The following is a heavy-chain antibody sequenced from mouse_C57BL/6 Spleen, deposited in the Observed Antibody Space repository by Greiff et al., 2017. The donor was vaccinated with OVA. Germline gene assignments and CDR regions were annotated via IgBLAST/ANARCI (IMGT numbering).Heavy chain of an antibody. V-gene: IGHV1-76*01. CDR3: ARRSDGYYFDY. CDR2: IYPGSGNT. CDR1: GYTFTDYY. J-gene: IGHJ2*01. D-gene: IGHD2-3*01. Sequence: QVQLQQSGAELVRPVASVKLSCKASGYTFTDYYINWVKQRPGQGLEWIARIYPGSGNTYYNEKFKGKATLTAEKSSSTAYMQLSSLTSEDSAVYFCARRSDGYYFDYWGQGTTLTVSS.